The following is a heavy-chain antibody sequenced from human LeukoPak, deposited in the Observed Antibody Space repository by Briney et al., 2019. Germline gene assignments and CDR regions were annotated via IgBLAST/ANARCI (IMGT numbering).Heavy chain of an antibody. D-gene: IGHD6-13*01. J-gene: IGHJ3*02. CDR3: ARGEQQLGAFDI. CDR2: INPSGGST. V-gene: IGHV1-46*01. Sequence: ASVTVSFKASGYTFTSYYMHWVRQAPGQGLEWMGIINPSGGSTSYAQKFQGRVTMTRDMSTSTVYMELSSLRSEDTAVYYCARGEQQLGAFDIWGQGTMVTVSS. CDR1: GYTFTSYY.